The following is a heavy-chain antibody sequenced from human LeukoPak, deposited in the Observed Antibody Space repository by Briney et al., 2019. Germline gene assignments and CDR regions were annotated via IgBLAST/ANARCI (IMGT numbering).Heavy chain of an antibody. Sequence: SETLSLTCTVSGGSISSSSYYWGWIRQPPGKGLEWIGHITYSGSTSYSPSLKSRVAMSLDTSKNHFSLNLASVTAADTAVYYCARDPHGLTGIGWYSLDYWGQGILVIVSS. D-gene: IGHD6-19*01. CDR3: ARDPHGLTGIGWYSLDY. V-gene: IGHV4-61*03. CDR1: GGSISSSSYY. J-gene: IGHJ4*02. CDR2: ITYSGST.